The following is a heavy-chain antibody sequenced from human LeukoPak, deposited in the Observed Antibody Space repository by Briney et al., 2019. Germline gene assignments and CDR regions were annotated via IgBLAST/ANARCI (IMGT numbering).Heavy chain of an antibody. CDR2: ISHSGST. Sequence: KPSETLSLTCTVSGGSTSGYYWNWIRQPPGKGLEWIGYISHSGSTNYNPSLKSRVSISVDTSKNQLSLKLSSVAAADTAVYCCAIGGILTGYYLAFDIWGQGTMVTVPS. V-gene: IGHV4-59*03. CDR1: GGSTSGYY. CDR3: AIGGILTGYYLAFDI. J-gene: IGHJ3*02. D-gene: IGHD3-9*01.